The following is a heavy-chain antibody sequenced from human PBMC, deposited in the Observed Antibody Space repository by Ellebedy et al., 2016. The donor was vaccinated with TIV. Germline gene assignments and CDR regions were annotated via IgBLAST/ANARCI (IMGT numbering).Heavy chain of an antibody. J-gene: IGHJ5*02. V-gene: IGHV4-59*08. D-gene: IGHD3-22*01. CDR1: GGSISSYY. CDR3: ARHGGSYYSINWFDP. Sequence: PGGSLRPSCTVSGGSISSYYWSWIRQPPGKGLEWIGYIYYSGSTNYNPSLKSRVTISVDTSKNQFSLKLSSVTAADTAVYYCARHGGSYYSINWFDPWGQGTLVTVSS. CDR2: IYYSGST.